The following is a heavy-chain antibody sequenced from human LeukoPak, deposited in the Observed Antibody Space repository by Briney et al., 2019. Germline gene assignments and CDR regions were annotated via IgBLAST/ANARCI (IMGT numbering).Heavy chain of an antibody. CDR3: ARDQGYCSGTTCHYYFDY. CDR1: GYTFTNYA. D-gene: IGHD2-2*01. CDR2: INTGNDNT. Sequence: ASVKVSCKASGYTFTNYAMHWVRQAPGQRLEWMGWINTGNDNTKYSQKFQGRVTITRDTSATTVYMELSILRSEDTAVYYCARDQGYCSGTTCHYYFDYWGQGTLVAVSS. J-gene: IGHJ4*02. V-gene: IGHV1-3*04.